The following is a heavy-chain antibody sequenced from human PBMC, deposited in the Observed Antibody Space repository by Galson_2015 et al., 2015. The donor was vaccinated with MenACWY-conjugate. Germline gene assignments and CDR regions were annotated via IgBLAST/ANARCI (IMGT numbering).Heavy chain of an antibody. CDR2: INGGNGTT. D-gene: IGHD6-13*01. V-gene: IGHV1-3*01. J-gene: IGHJ6*02. CDR3: ARHHNIAAAGADYYYGMDV. CDR1: GYTFTNYA. Sequence: SVKVSCKASGYTFTNYAMHWVRQAPGQRLEWMGWINGGNGTTKYSQKFQGRVTITRDTSANTAYMDLSSLRSEDTAVYYCARHHNIAAAGADYYYGMDVWGRGTTVTVSS.